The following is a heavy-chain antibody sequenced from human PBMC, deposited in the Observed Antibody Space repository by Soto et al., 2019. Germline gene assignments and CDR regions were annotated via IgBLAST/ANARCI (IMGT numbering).Heavy chain of an antibody. CDR3: ATAVRLGRYYSDA. CDR2: FDPKDGLP. CDR1: GHKVTELS. Sequence: AASVKVSCKVSGHKVTELSIYWMRQSPGTGLECMGGFDPKDGLPVYAQNFEGRVTMTEDASTDTAYLEVENLGSEDTAVYFCATAVRLGRYYSDAWGQGALVTVSS. J-gene: IGHJ5*02. V-gene: IGHV1-24*01. D-gene: IGHD2-15*01.